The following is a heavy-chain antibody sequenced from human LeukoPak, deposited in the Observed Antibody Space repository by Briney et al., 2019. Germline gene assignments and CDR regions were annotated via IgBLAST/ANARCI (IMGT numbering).Heavy chain of an antibody. V-gene: IGHV4-39*01. CDR1: GGSISSSSYY. D-gene: IGHD3-16*01. CDR3: ARSGNFDYVWGTSPH. J-gene: IGHJ4*02. CDR2: INYSGST. Sequence: SETLSLTCTVSGGSISSSSYYWGWIRQPPGKGLEWIGSINYSGSTYYNPSLKSRVTISVDTSKNQFSLKLSSVTAADTAVYYCARSGNFDYVWGTSPHWGQGTLVTVSS.